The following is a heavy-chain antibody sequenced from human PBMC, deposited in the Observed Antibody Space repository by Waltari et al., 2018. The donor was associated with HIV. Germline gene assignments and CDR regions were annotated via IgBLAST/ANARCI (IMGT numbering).Heavy chain of an antibody. J-gene: IGHJ4*02. Sequence: EVQLVQSGPEVKKPVESLKISCKVSGYTFTNYWLGWARQMPGKRLEWMGVIYPGDSDTRYSPSFQGQVTISADKSITTAYLQWTSLKASDTAMYYCARLKDIVVVVSLSAFDYWGQGTLVTVSS. CDR2: IYPGDSDT. D-gene: IGHD2-15*01. CDR1: GYTFTNYW. V-gene: IGHV5-51*01. CDR3: ARLKDIVVVVSLSAFDY.